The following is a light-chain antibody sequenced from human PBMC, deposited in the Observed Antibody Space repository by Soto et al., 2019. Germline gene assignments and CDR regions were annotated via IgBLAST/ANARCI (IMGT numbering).Light chain of an antibody. CDR3: QQYYSTHWT. Sequence: DIVMTQSPDSLAVSLGERATINCKSSQSVLYSSNNKNYLAWYQQKPGQPPKLLIYWASTRESGVPDRSSGSGSGTDFTLTISSLQAEDVAVYYCQQYYSTHWTFGQGTKVEIK. CDR2: WAS. J-gene: IGKJ1*01. CDR1: QSVLYSSNNKNY. V-gene: IGKV4-1*01.